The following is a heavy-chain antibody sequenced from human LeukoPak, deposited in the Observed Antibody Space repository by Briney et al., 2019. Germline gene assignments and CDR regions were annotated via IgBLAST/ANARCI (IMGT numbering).Heavy chain of an antibody. V-gene: IGHV1-8*03. Sequence: ASVKVSCKASGYTFTSYDINWVRQATGQGLEWMGWMNPNSGNTGYAQKFQGRVTITRNTSISTAYMELRSLRSDDTAVYYCATSRAYYYGSGSPGMDVWGQGTTVTVSS. J-gene: IGHJ6*02. CDR1: GYTFTSYD. CDR2: MNPNSGNT. CDR3: ATSRAYYYGSGSPGMDV. D-gene: IGHD3-10*01.